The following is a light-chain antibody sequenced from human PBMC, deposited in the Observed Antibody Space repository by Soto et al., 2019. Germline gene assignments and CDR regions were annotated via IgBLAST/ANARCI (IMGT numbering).Light chain of an antibody. Sequence: QSALTQPRSVSGSPGQSVTISCTGTSSDIGGYDYVSWYQHHPGKAPKVMIYDVTKRPSGVPDRFSGSKSDNTASLTISGLQYEYEADYYCFSYAGSCTYVFGTGTKLTVL. CDR3: FSYAGSCTYV. J-gene: IGLJ1*01. CDR1: SSDIGGYDY. CDR2: DVT. V-gene: IGLV2-11*01.